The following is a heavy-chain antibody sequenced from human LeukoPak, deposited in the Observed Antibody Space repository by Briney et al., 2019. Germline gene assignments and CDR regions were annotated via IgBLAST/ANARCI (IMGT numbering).Heavy chain of an antibody. V-gene: IGHV3-23*01. CDR2: ISGSGGST. J-gene: IGHJ6*02. CDR3: AKDSTYYYGSGSYYKPMDV. Sequence: GGSLRLPCAASGFTFSSYAMSWVRQAPGKGLEWVSAISGSGGSTYYADSVKGRFTISRDNSKNTLYLQMNSLRAEDTAVYYCAKDSTYYYGSGSYYKPMDVWGQGTTVTVSS. CDR1: GFTFSSYA. D-gene: IGHD3-10*01.